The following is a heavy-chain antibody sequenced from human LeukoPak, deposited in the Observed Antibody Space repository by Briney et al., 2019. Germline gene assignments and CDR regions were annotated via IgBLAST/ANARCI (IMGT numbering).Heavy chain of an antibody. J-gene: IGHJ2*01. Sequence: PSGTLSLTCNVSGGSISSYYWSWIRQPPGKGLEWIGYIYYSGSTNNNPSLKSRVTISVDTSKNQFSLKLSSVTAADTAVYYCVRDRGLWYFDLWGRGTLVTVSS. V-gene: IGHV4-59*01. D-gene: IGHD2-15*01. CDR1: GGSISSYY. CDR3: VRDRGLWYFDL. CDR2: IYYSGST.